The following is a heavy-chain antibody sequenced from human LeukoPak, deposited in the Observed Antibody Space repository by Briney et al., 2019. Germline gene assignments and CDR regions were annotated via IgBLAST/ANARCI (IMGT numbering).Heavy chain of an antibody. J-gene: IGHJ4*02. CDR2: ISGSGGST. D-gene: IGHD6-13*01. Sequence: GGSLRLSCAASAFTVSSYAMSWVRQAPGKGLEWDSAISGSGGSTYYADSVKGRFTISRDNSKNTLYLQMNSLRAEDTAVYFCARYSSSWYLTWGTLDYWGQATLVTVSS. CDR1: AFTVSSYA. CDR3: ARYSSSWYLTWGTLDY. V-gene: IGHV3-23*01.